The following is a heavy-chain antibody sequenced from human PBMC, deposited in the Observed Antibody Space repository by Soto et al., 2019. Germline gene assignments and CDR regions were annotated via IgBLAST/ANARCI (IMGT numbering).Heavy chain of an antibody. Sequence: EVQLVESGGDLVQPEGYLRLSCAVSGFTFSDHYMDWVRQAQGKGLEWVGRIRNIANSYTKDYAASVKGRFTISRDDSNNSRYLQMKNLTTEETDMYYCARRITGPPPDDGGSCGQGTLVTVSS. CDR1: GFTFSDHY. D-gene: IGHD1-20*01. CDR2: IRNIANSYTK. V-gene: IGHV3-72*01. CDR3: ARRITGPPPDDGGS. J-gene: IGHJ5*02.